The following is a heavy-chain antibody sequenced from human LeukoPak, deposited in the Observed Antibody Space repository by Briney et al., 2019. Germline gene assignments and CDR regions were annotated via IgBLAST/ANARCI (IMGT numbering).Heavy chain of an antibody. CDR1: GFTFSSYS. CDR3: ARAPGYSSSWFSG. D-gene: IGHD6-13*01. CDR2: ISSSSSYI. Sequence: GGSLRLSCAASGFTFSSYSMTWVRQAPGKGLEWVSSISSSSSYIYYADSVKGRFTISRDNAKDSLYLQMNSLRAEDTAVYYCARAPGYSSSWFSGWGQGTLVTVSS. J-gene: IGHJ4*02. V-gene: IGHV3-21*01.